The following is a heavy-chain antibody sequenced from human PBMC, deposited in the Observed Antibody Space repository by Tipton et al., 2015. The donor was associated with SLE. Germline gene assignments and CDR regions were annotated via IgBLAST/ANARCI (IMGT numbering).Heavy chain of an antibody. J-gene: IGHJ6*03. D-gene: IGHD6-19*01. CDR1: GFTFSSYA. CDR2: ISGSGGST. Sequence: SLRLSCAASGFTFSSYAMSWVRQAPGKGLEWVSAISGSGGSTYYADSVKGRFTISRDNSKNTLYLQMNSLRAEDTAVYYCAKSEEQWLVLHYYYMGVWGKGTTVTVSS. V-gene: IGHV3-23*01. CDR3: AKSEEQWLVLHYYYMGV.